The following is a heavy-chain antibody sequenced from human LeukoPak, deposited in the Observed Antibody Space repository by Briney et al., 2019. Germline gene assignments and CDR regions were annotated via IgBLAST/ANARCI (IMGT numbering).Heavy chain of an antibody. V-gene: IGHV1-2*02. CDR2: INPNSGGT. J-gene: IGHJ6*02. CDR3: ARSFGYSGYHGGMDV. Sequence: ASVKVSCKASGYTFTGYYMHWVRQAPGQGLEWMGWINPNSGGTNYAQKFQGRVTMTRDTSISTAYMELSRLRSDDTAVYYCARSFGYSGYHGGMDVWGQGTTVTVSS. CDR1: GYTFTGYY. D-gene: IGHD5-12*01.